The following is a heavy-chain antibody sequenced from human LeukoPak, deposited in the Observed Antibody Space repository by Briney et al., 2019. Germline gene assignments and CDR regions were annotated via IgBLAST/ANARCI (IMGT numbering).Heavy chain of an antibody. CDR1: GFTFSSYS. D-gene: IGHD3-22*01. Sequence: GGSLRLSCAASGFTFSSYSMNWVRQAPGKGLEWVSSISSSSSYIYYADSVKGRFTISRDNAKNSLYLQMNSLRAEDTAVYYCARADSSGYYLTCYYYYMDVWGKGTTVTVSS. J-gene: IGHJ6*03. CDR2: ISSSSSYI. V-gene: IGHV3-21*01. CDR3: ARADSSGYYLTCYYYYMDV.